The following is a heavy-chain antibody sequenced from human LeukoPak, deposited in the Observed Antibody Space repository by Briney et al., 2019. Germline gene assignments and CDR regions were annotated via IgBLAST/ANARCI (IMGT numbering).Heavy chain of an antibody. CDR2: ISSSGSTI. D-gene: IGHD1-1*01. J-gene: IGHJ4*02. Sequence: GGSLRLSCAASGFTFSDYYMSWIRQAPGRGLEWVSYISSSGSTIYYADSVKGRFTISRDNAKNSLDLQMNSLRAEDTAVYYCARASRKTWNYVDYWGQGTLVTVSS. V-gene: IGHV3-11*01. CDR1: GFTFSDYY. CDR3: ARASRKTWNYVDY.